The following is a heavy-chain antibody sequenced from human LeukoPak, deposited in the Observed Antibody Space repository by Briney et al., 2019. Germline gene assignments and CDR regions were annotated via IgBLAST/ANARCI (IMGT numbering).Heavy chain of an antibody. D-gene: IGHD3-22*01. CDR2: INPNSGGT. J-gene: IGHJ5*02. CDR3: ARDYYDSSGYSTRGNNWFDP. CDR1: GYTFTVYY. V-gene: IGHV1-2*06. Sequence: ASVKVSCKASGYTFTVYYMHWVRQAPGQGLEWMGRINPNSGGTNYAQKFQGRVTMTRDTSISTAYMELSRLRSDDTAVYYCARDYYDSSGYSTRGNNWFDPWGQGTLVTVSS.